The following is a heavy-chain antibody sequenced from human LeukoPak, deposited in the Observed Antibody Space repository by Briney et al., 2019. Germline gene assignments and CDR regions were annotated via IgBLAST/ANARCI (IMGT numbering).Heavy chain of an antibody. CDR1: GFTFSSFS. J-gene: IGHJ4*02. CDR2: ISGSSTYI. V-gene: IGHV3-21*01. Sequence: GGSLRLSCAASGFTFSSFSMTWVRQAPGKGLEWVSFISGSSTYINYADAVKGRFTISRDNAKNSLYLQMNSLRAEDTAVYYCARDRPYDYWGQGTLVTVSS. CDR3: ARDRPYDY.